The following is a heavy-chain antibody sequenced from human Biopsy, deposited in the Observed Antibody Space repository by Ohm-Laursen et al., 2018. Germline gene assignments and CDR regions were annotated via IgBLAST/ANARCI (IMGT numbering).Heavy chain of an antibody. D-gene: IGHD2-2*01. CDR1: AGDINNYY. CDR3: ASVVLGPTNDAFDL. V-gene: IGHV4-4*07. Sequence: SQTLSLTCNVSAGDINNYYWSWIRQPDGKGLDWIGRIYPGGSTNSNPSLKSRVTMAVDTSKKQLSLRLRFVTAADTAMYYCASVVLGPTNDAFDLWGQGTMVVVSS. J-gene: IGHJ3*01. CDR2: IYPGGST.